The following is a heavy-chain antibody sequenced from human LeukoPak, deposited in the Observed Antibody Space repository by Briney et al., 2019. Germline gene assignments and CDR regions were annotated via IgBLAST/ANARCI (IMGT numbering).Heavy chain of an antibody. CDR3: ARQNRAYYDILTGYSQDYYGMDV. CDR1: GGSFSGYY. V-gene: IGHV4-34*01. J-gene: IGHJ6*02. Sequence: PSETLSLTCAVYGGSFSGYYWSRIRQPPGKGLEWIGEINHSGSTNYNPSLKSRVTISVDTSKNQFSLKLSSVTAADTAVYYCARQNRAYYDILTGYSQDYYGMDVWGQGTTVTVSS. CDR2: INHSGST. D-gene: IGHD3-9*01.